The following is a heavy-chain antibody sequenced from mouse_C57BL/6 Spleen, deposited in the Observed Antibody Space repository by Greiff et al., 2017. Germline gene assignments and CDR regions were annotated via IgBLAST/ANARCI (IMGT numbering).Heavy chain of an antibody. CDR3: ATMVTTDAMDY. D-gene: IGHD2-2*01. CDR2: ISSGGSYT. Sequence: EVKLVESGGDLVKPGGSLKLSCAASGFTFSSYGMSWVRQTPDKRLEWVATISSGGSYTYYPDSVKGRFTISRDNAKNTLDLQMSSLKSEDTAMYYCATMVTTDAMDYWGQGTSVTVSS. V-gene: IGHV5-6*01. CDR1: GFTFSSYG. J-gene: IGHJ4*01.